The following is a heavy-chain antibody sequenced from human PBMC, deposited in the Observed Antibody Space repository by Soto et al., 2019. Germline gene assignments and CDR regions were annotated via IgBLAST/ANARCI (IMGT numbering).Heavy chain of an antibody. D-gene: IGHD1-1*01. Sequence: QVQLVESGGGVVQPGRSLRLSCAASGFTFSSYGMHWVRQAPGKGLEWVAVISYDGSNKYYADSVKGRFTISRDNSKNTLYLQMNSLRAEDTAVYYCAKTPPLYHWNDPDWGQGTLVTVSS. CDR3: AKTPPLYHWNDPD. CDR2: ISYDGSNK. CDR1: GFTFSSYG. J-gene: IGHJ4*02. V-gene: IGHV3-30*18.